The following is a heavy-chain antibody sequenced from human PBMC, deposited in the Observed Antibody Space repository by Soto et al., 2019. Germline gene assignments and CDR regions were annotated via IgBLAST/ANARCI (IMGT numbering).Heavy chain of an antibody. Sequence: GGSLRLSCAASGFSFSNYWMSWVRQAPGKGLEWVANIKQDGSDIFYADSVKDRFIISRDNAKNSLYLQMNSLSAEDTALYYCATDNRLGANHFENLGQETMVTTSS. V-gene: IGHV3-7*01. CDR1: GFSFSNYW. CDR2: IKQDGSDI. D-gene: IGHD1-26*01. J-gene: IGHJ4*02. CDR3: ATDNRLGANHFEN.